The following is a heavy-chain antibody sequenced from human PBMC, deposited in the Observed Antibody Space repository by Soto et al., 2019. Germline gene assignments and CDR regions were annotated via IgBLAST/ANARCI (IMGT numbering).Heavy chain of an antibody. V-gene: IGHV1-2*04. CDR1: GYTFTGYY. J-gene: IGHJ4*02. D-gene: IGHD5-18*01. Sequence: ASVKVSCKASGYTFTGYYMHWVRQAPGQGLEWMGWINPNSGGTNYAQKYQGWVTMTRDTSISTAYMELSRLRSDDTAVYYCARDGGGYSYGIMYYWGQGTLVTVSS. CDR2: INPNSGGT. CDR3: ARDGGGYSYGIMYY.